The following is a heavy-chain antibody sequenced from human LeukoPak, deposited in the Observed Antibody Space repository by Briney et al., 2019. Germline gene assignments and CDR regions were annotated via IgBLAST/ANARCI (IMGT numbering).Heavy chain of an antibody. Sequence: ASVKVSCKASGYTFTSYDINWVRQATGQGLEWMGWMNPNSGNTGYAQKFQGRVTMTRNTSISTAYMELSSLRSEDTAVYYCARGASYQLLPRPYYYYYMDVWGKGTTVAVSS. CDR1: GYTFTSYD. CDR2: MNPNSGNT. J-gene: IGHJ6*03. V-gene: IGHV1-8*01. CDR3: ARGASYQLLPRPYYYYYMDV. D-gene: IGHD2-2*01.